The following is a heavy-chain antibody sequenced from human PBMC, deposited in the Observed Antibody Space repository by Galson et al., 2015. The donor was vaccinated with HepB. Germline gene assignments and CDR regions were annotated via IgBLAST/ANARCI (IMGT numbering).Heavy chain of an antibody. Sequence: SLRLSCAASGFTFSSYAMSWVRQAPGKGLEWVSAISGSGGSTYYADSVKGRFTISRDNSKNTLYLQMNSLRAEDTAVYYCARPSPGALRRPNWYFDLWGRGTLVTVSS. CDR1: GFTFSSYA. J-gene: IGHJ2*01. CDR2: ISGSGGST. V-gene: IGHV3-23*01. D-gene: IGHD1-14*01. CDR3: ARPSPGALRRPNWYFDL.